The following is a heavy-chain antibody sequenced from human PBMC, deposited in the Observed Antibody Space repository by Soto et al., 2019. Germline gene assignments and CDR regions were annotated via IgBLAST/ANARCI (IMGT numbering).Heavy chain of an antibody. J-gene: IGHJ6*02. V-gene: IGHV3-33*01. CDR2: IYYDGTDK. D-gene: IGHD3-22*01. CDR1: GFTFSDYG. CDR3: ARKDDSSGYYYYYYGMDV. Sequence: GGSLRLSCAASGFTFSDYGMHWVRQAPGKGLEWVAVIYYDGTDKYYADSVKGRFIISRDNSKNTLYLQMNSLRAEDTAVYYCARKDDSSGYYYYYYGMDVWGQGTTVTVSS.